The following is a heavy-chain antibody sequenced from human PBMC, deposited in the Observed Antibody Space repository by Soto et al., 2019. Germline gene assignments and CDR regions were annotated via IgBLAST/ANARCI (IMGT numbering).Heavy chain of an antibody. J-gene: IGHJ4*02. Sequence: QVQLVESGGGVVQPGRSLRLSCAASGFTFSSYTMHWVRQAPGKGLEWVGVITYDGSNQYYADSVKGRFTISRDNSRNMLFLQMNSLRPDDTAVYYCARAPSGSYPEFDYWGQGTLVTVSS. CDR1: GFTFSSYT. V-gene: IGHV3-30-3*01. CDR3: ARAPSGSYPEFDY. CDR2: ITYDGSNQ. D-gene: IGHD1-26*01.